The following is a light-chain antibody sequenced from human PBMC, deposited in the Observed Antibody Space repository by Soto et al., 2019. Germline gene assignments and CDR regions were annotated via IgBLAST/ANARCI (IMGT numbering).Light chain of an antibody. CDR2: GAS. J-gene: IGKJ5*01. CDR1: QSVSSN. CDR3: KQYNTWPPFT. Sequence: EIVLTQSPGPPSLSPGGKATLSRRASQSVSSNLAWYQQKPGQAPRLLILGASTRATGIPARFSGSGSGTEFTLTISSLQSEDFAVYYCKQYNTWPPFTFGQGTRLEIK. V-gene: IGKV3-15*01.